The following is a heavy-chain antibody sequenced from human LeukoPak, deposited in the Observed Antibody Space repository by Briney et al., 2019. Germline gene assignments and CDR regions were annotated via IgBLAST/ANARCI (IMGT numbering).Heavy chain of an antibody. CDR3: ARDYVGDV. CDR2: IYRGGAI. J-gene: IGHJ6*04. CDR1: GFPVSSNY. Sequence: PGGSLRLSCAASGFPVSSNYMSWVRQAPGKGLEWVAVIYRGGAIFYADSVKGRFTISRDSSKNTLDLQMNSLRAEDTAVYYCARDYVGDVWGKGTTVTVSS. V-gene: IGHV3-66*02. D-gene: IGHD3-16*01.